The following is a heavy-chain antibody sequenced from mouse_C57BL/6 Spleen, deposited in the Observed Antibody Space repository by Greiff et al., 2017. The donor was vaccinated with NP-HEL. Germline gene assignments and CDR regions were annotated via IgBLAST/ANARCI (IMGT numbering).Heavy chain of an antibody. V-gene: IGHV1-52*01. CDR1: GYTFTSYW. J-gene: IGHJ4*01. CDR2: IDPSDSET. D-gene: IGHD2-2*01. CDR3: ARWGLRREGYAMDY. Sequence: VQLQQPGAELVRPGSSVKLSCKASGYTFTSYWMHWVKQRPIQGLEWIGNIDPSDSETHYNQKFKDKATLTVDKSSSTAYMQLSSLTSEDSAVYYCARWGLRREGYAMDYWGQGTSVTVSS.